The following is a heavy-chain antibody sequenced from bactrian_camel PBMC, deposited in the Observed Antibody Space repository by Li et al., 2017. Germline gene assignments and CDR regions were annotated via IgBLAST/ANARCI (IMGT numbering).Heavy chain of an antibody. V-gene: IGHV3-3*01. D-gene: IGHD7*01. Sequence: HVQLVESGGSSVNTGGSLRLSCEVTAPPYTIRTMAWFRQAPEEAREGIAAIWTGQFNVNSGKTSYADSVKGRFTIAQDDAKNSVYLQMSSLKPEDTAMYYCANWQRQLNFHDYWGVGTQVTVS. CDR1: APPYTIRT. CDR2: IWTGQFNVNSGKT. CDR3: ANWQRQLNFHDY. J-gene: IGHJ4*01.